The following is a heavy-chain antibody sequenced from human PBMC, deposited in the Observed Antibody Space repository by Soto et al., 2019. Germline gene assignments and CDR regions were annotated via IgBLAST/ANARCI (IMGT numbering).Heavy chain of an antibody. V-gene: IGHV4-31*03. CDR2: SYYSGST. CDR1: GGSISSGGYY. Sequence: SETLSLTCTVSGGSISSGGYYWSWIRQHPGKGLEWIGYSYYSGSTYYNPSLKSRVTISVDTSKNQFSLKLSSVTAADTAVYYCARVVGYCSSTSCPRPPRRYYYGMDVWGQGTTVTVSS. J-gene: IGHJ6*02. D-gene: IGHD2-2*03. CDR3: ARVVGYCSSTSCPRPPRRYYYGMDV.